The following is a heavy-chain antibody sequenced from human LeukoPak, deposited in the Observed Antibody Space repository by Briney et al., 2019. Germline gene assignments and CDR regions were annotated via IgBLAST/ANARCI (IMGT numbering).Heavy chain of an antibody. Sequence: GGSLRLSCAASGFTFSSYWMSWVRQAPGKGLEWVSCISSSSSYIYYTDSVKGRFTISRDNAKNSLTLQMNSLRAEDTAVYYCARDLKYYDSSGFDYWGQGTLVTVSS. CDR3: ARDLKYYDSSGFDY. D-gene: IGHD3-22*01. V-gene: IGHV3-21*01. J-gene: IGHJ4*02. CDR1: GFTFSSYW. CDR2: ISSSSSYI.